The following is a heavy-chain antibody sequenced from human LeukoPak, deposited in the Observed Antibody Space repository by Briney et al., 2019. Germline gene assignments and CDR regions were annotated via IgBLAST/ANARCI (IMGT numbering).Heavy chain of an antibody. CDR3: ARGTWFGELVGALRAGYFDY. D-gene: IGHD3-10*01. J-gene: IGHJ4*02. CDR2: ISSSGSTI. Sequence: GGSLRLSCAASGFTFSDYYMSWIRQAPGKGLEWVSYISSSGSTIYYADSVKGRFTISRDNVKNSLYLQMNSLRAEDTAVYYCARGTWFGELVGALRAGYFDYWGQGTLVTVSS. V-gene: IGHV3-11*01. CDR1: GFTFSDYY.